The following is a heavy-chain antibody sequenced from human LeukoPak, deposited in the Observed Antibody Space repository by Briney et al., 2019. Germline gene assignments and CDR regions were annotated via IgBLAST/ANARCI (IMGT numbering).Heavy chain of an antibody. CDR3: ARDRVRGPFDY. CDR1: GFTFSSYS. CDR2: ISSSSSTI. Sequence: GGSLRLSCAASGFTFSSYSMNWVRQAPGKGLEWVSYISSSSSTIYYADSVKDRFTISRDNAKNSLYLQMNSLRAEDTAVYYCARDRVRGPFDYWGQGTLVTVSS. V-gene: IGHV3-48*01. J-gene: IGHJ4*02. D-gene: IGHD3-10*01.